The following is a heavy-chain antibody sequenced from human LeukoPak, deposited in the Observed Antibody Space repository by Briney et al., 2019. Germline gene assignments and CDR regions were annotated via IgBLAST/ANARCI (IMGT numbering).Heavy chain of an antibody. CDR2: INPSGGST. V-gene: IGHV1-46*01. J-gene: IGHJ6*03. D-gene: IGHD3-10*01. Sequence: ASVKVSCKASGYTFTSYYMHWVRQAPGQGLEWMGIINPSGGSTSYAQKFQGRVTMTRDTPTSTVYMELSSLRSEDTAVYYCARVGMVRGVITPHYYYYYMDVWGKGTTVTISS. CDR3: ARVGMVRGVITPHYYYYYMDV. CDR1: GYTFTSYY.